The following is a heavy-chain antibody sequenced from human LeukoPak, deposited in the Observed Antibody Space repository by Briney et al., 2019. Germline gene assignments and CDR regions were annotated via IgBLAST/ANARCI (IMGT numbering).Heavy chain of an antibody. CDR1: GGSISSYY. V-gene: IGHV4-4*07. CDR2: IYTSGNT. D-gene: IGHD6-13*01. CDR3: TRGYSSSWSLDY. Sequence: SETLSLTCTVSGGSISSYYWTWIRQPAGKGLEWIGRIYTSGNTNYNPSLKSRVTISVDKSKNQFSLKLSSVTAADTAVYYCTRGYSSSWSLDYWGQGTLVTVSS. J-gene: IGHJ4*02.